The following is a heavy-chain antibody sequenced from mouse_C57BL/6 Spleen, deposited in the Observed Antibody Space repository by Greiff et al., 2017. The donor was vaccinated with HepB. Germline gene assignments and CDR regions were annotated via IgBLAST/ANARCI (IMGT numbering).Heavy chain of an antibody. D-gene: IGHD4-1*01. J-gene: IGHJ2*01. CDR1: GFSLSTSGMG. Sequence: QVTLKESGPGILQSSQTLSLTCSFSGFSLSTSGMGVSWIRQPSGKGLEWLAHIYWDDDKRYDPSLKSRLTISKDTSKNKVFLKITSVDTADTATYYCARRRWDDYFDYWGQGTTLTVSS. V-gene: IGHV8-12*01. CDR3: ARRRWDDYFDY. CDR2: IYWDDDK.